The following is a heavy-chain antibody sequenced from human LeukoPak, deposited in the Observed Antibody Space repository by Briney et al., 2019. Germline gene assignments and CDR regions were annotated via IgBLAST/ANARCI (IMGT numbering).Heavy chain of an antibody. CDR2: IYYTGNT. Sequence: SETLSLTCTVSGGSISNYYWNWIRQPPGKGLEWIGYIYYTGNTNYNPSLKSRVTISVDTSKNQFSLKLSSVTAADTAVYYCARDRWSCSGGSCYSGYWFDPWGQGTLVTVSS. CDR1: GGSISNYY. CDR3: ARDRWSCSGGSCYSGYWFDP. V-gene: IGHV4-59*01. D-gene: IGHD2-15*01. J-gene: IGHJ5*02.